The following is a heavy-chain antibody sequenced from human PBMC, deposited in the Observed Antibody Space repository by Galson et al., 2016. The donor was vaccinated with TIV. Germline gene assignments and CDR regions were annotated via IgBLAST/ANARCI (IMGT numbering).Heavy chain of an antibody. CDR1: GYSISGTYY. J-gene: IGHJ4*02. D-gene: IGHD2-15*01. CDR2: IYHTGST. V-gene: IGHV4-38-2*01. CDR3: ATTGYCSGGNCYPQFDY. Sequence: ETLSLTCAVSGYSISGTYYWGWIRQPPGKGLEWIGSIYHTGSTYYNPPLTSRVTVSVDTSKNQFSLRLNSVTAADTAVYYCATTGYCSGGNCYPQFDYWGQGTLVTVSS.